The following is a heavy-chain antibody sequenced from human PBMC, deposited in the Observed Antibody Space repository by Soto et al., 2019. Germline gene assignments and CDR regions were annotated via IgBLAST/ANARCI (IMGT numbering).Heavy chain of an antibody. J-gene: IGHJ5*02. CDR1: GYTFTSYG. CDR3: ARVGHYYGSGSYEYWFDP. D-gene: IGHD3-10*01. Sequence: QVQLVQSGAEVKKPGASVKVSCKASGYTFTSYGISWVRQAPGQGLEWMGWISAYNGNTNYAQKLQGRVTMTTDTYTSTAYMELRSLRSDDTAVYYCARVGHYYGSGSYEYWFDPWGQGTLVTVSS. V-gene: IGHV1-18*01. CDR2: ISAYNGNT.